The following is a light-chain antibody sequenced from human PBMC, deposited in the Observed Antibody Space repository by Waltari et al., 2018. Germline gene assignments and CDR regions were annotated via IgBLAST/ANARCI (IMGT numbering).Light chain of an antibody. J-gene: IGLJ2*01. CDR2: GDS. Sequence: QSALTQEASVSGTVGQKVTLSCTGNSNNIGTFAVGWYQQISHGAPKTVMFGDSLPSGIPGRFAGSRSGTTASLIISGLQPEDEADYYCSTWDSSLSAQVFGGGTKLTVL. CDR3: STWDSSLSAQV. V-gene: IGLV1-36*01. CDR1: SNNIGTFA.